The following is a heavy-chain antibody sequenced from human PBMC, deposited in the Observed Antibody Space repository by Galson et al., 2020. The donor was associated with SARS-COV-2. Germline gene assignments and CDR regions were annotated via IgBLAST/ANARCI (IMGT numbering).Heavy chain of an antibody. CDR1: GFTFSSYE. Sequence: GESLKISCAASGFTFSSYEMNWVRQAPGKGLEWVSYMSSSGSTTYYADSVKGRLTMSRDSAKNSVYLQMNSLRDEDTAVYYCARGLFWGDYGGGGASGPHFDPWGQGSLVAVSS. CDR2: MSSSGSTT. J-gene: IGHJ5*02. D-gene: IGHD3-3*01. V-gene: IGHV3-48*03. CDR3: ARGLFWGDYGGGGASGPHFDP.